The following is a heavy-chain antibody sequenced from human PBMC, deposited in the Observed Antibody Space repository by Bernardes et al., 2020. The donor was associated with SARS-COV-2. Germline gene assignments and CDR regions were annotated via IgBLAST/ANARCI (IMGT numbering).Heavy chain of an antibody. CDR2: INPSRGIT. D-gene: IGHD2-15*01. V-gene: IGHV1-46*01. Sequence: CEAFGNTFSSYYIHWVRQAPGQGLEWMGIINPSRGITTYAQRFQGRVTMTRDTSTSTAYMELSSLTSEDTAVYYCARGTIAVPHDCWGQGILVTVSS. J-gene: IGHJ4*02. CDR1: GNTFSSYY. CDR3: ARGTIAVPHDC.